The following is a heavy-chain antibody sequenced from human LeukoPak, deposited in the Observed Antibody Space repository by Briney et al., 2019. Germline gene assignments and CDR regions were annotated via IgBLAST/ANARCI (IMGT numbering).Heavy chain of an antibody. CDR1: GAPINSIDT. J-gene: IGHJ4*02. D-gene: IGHD2/OR15-2a*01. V-gene: IGHV4-4*02. CDR2: IYHSGGT. Sequence: PSESLSLTCAVSGAPINSIDTWSWVSQSPARGLEWIGKIYHSGGTNYNPSLKSRVTISVDKSKNHLSLKLTSVTAADTAVYFCVGNGYYALDYWGQGALVTVSS. CDR3: VGNGYYALDY.